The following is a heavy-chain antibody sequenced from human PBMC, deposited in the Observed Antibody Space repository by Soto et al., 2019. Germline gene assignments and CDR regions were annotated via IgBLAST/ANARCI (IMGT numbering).Heavy chain of an antibody. CDR2: VYYSGST. J-gene: IGHJ4*02. CDR1: GGSISSSY. CDR3: ARDGGGYDFWSGSLD. V-gene: IGHV4-59*01. Sequence: TLSLTCTVSGGSISSSYWNWIRQPPGKGLEYIGCVYYSGSTNYNPSLKSRVTISVDTSRNEFSLKLSSVTAADTAVYYCARDGGGYDFWSGSLDWGQGTLVTVSS. D-gene: IGHD3-3*01.